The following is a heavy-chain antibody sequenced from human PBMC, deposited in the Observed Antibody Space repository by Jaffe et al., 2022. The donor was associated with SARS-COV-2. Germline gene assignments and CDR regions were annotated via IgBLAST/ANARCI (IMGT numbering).Heavy chain of an antibody. CDR2: ITGSGDTT. D-gene: IGHD2-21*01. V-gene: IGHV3-23*04. CDR3: ARAVVPGSIDMSFDS. CDR1: GFTFSTYA. Sequence: EVQLVESGGALVQPGGSLRLSCAASGFTFSTYAMTWVRQAPGKGLEWVSAITGSGDTTFYADSMKGRFTISRDNSKNSLFLQMNNVRAEDTAIYYCARAVVPGSIDMSFDSWGQGTLVTVSS. J-gene: IGHJ4*02.